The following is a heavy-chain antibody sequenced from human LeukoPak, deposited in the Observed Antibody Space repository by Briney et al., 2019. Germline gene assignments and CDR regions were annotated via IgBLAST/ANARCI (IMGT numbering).Heavy chain of an antibody. CDR2: INSDGSTT. Sequence: GGSLRLSCAASGFTFDDYGMSWVRQAPGKGLVWVSRINSDGSTTTYADSVKGRFTISRDNSKNTLYLQMNSLRAEDTAVYYCAKAFDAYYYGSGSVHWGQGTLVTVSS. CDR1: GFTFDDYG. J-gene: IGHJ4*02. CDR3: AKAFDAYYYGSGSVH. V-gene: IGHV3-74*01. D-gene: IGHD3-10*01.